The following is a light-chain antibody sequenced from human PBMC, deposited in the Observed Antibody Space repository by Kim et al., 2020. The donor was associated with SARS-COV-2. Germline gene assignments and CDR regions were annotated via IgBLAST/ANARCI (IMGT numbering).Light chain of an antibody. CDR1: QGISSD. Sequence: ASVGDRVTIPCRASQGISSDLAWYQQEPGKAPRLLIYAASTLQIGVPSRFSGSGSGTDFTLTISSLQPEDFATYHCQQFNSYPLTFGGGTKVDIK. CDR2: AAS. V-gene: IGKV1-9*01. J-gene: IGKJ4*01. CDR3: QQFNSYPLT.